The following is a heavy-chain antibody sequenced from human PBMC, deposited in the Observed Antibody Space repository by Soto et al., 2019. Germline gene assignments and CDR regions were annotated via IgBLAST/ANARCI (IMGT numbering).Heavy chain of an antibody. CDR2: IYYSGST. CDR1: GDSISSITYF. V-gene: IGHV4-39*01. Sequence: SETLSLTCTVSGDSISSITYFWGWVRQPPGKGLEWIGTIYYSGSTYYNPSLKSRVTISVDTSKNHFSLKLSSVTAADTAVYFCARHLGEGYFDYWGHGTLVTVSS. J-gene: IGHJ4*01. CDR3: ARHLGEGYFDY.